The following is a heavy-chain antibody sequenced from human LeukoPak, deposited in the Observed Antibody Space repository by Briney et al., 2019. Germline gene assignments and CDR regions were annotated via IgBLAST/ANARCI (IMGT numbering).Heavy chain of an antibody. CDR1: GFTFSSYS. J-gene: IGHJ4*02. CDR2: ISSSSSYI. D-gene: IGHD6-19*01. V-gene: IGHV3-21*01. CDR3: AREKGGWYRIYFDY. Sequence: KYGGSLRLSCAASGFTFSSYSMNWVRQAPGKGLEWVSSISSSSSYIYYADSVKGRFTISRDNAKNSLYLQMNSLRAEDTAVYYCAREKGGWYRIYFDYWGQGTLVTVSS.